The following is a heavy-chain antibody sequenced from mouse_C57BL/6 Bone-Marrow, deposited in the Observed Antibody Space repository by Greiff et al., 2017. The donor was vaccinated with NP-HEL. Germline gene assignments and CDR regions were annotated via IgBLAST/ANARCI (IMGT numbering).Heavy chain of an antibody. J-gene: IGHJ1*03. Sequence: EVKLQESGAELVRPGASVKLSCTASGFNIKDDYMHWVKQRPEQGLEWIGWIDPENGDTEYASKFQGKATITADTSSNTAYLQLSSLTSEDTAVYYCTTGWYYWYFDVWGTGTTVTVSS. CDR2: IDPENGDT. CDR1: GFNIKDDY. D-gene: IGHD1-1*02. V-gene: IGHV14-4*01. CDR3: TTGWYYWYFDV.